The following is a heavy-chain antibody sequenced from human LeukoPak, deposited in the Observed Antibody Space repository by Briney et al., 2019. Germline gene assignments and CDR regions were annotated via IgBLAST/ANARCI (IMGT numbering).Heavy chain of an antibody. CDR2: ISSSSSYI. CDR3: ASEEYYYDSSGYPTLFDY. V-gene: IGHV3-21*01. D-gene: IGHD3-22*01. J-gene: IGHJ4*02. CDR1: GFTFSSYS. Sequence: GGSLRLSCAASGFTFSSYSMNWVRQAAGKGLEWVSSISSSSSYIYYADSVKGRFTISRDNAKNSLYLQMNSLRAEDTAVYYCASEEYYYDSSGYPTLFDYWGQGTLVTVSS.